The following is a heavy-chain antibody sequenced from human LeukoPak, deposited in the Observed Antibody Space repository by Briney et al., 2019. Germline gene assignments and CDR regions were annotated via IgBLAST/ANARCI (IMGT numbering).Heavy chain of an antibody. CDR2: INPSGGST. CDR3: ARDPTGEWLMRYYFDY. V-gene: IGHV1-46*01. J-gene: IGHJ4*02. CDR1: GYTFTSYY. D-gene: IGHD3-3*01. Sequence: ASVKVSCKASGYTFTSYYMHWVRQAPGQGLEWMGIINPSGGSTSYAQKFQGRVTMTRDTSTSTVYMELSSLRSEDTAVYYCARDPTGEWLMRYYFDYWGQGTWSPSPQ.